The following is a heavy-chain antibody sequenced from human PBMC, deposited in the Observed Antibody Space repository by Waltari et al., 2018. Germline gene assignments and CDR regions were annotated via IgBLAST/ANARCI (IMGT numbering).Heavy chain of an antibody. D-gene: IGHD5-18*01. V-gene: IGHV4-31*03. CDR1: GGSISSGGYY. Sequence: QVQLQESGPGLVKPSQTLSLTCTVSGGSISSGGYYWSWIRQHPGKGLEWIGYIYHSGSTYYNPSLKSRVTISVDRSKNQFSLKLSSVTAADTAVYYCARVGYLQSYYYYGMDVWGQGTTVTVSS. CDR2: IYHSGST. J-gene: IGHJ6*02. CDR3: ARVGYLQSYYYYGMDV.